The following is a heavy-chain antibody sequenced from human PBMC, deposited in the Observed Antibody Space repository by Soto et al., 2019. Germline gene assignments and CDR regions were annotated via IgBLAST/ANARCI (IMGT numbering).Heavy chain of an antibody. CDR2: INPNSGGT. D-gene: IGHD5-18*01. CDR3: ARGDTAMVEYYYYYYAMDV. CDR1: GYTFTGYY. Sequence: ASVKVSCKASGYTFTGYYMHWVRQAPGQGLEWMGWINPNSGGTNYAQKFQGWVTMTRDTSISTAYMELSRLRSDDTAVYYCARGDTAMVEYYYYYYAMDVWGQGSTLPVSS. J-gene: IGHJ6*02. V-gene: IGHV1-2*04.